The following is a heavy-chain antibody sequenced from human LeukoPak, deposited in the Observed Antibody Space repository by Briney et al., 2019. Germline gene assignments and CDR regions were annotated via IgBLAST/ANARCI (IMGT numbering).Heavy chain of an antibody. CDR3: ARDRGDSVWGSYRSLPDY. Sequence: PGGSLRLACAASGFTFSSDSLTWVRQAPCNGLECGSYISRGSSTIDYADSVKGRFTISRDNAKKSLYLQMNSLRVEDTAVYYCARDRGDSVWGSYRSLPDYWGQGTLVTVSS. J-gene: IGHJ4*02. CDR1: GFTFSSDS. V-gene: IGHV3-48*01. D-gene: IGHD3-16*02. CDR2: ISRGSSTI.